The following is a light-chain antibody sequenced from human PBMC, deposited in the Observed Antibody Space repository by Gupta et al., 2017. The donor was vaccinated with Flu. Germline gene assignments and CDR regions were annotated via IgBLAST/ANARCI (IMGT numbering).Light chain of an antibody. CDR3: KSYKNTPSVWV. Sequence: TISCTGSSCNVGGDDDVSWYQQHPGKAPKLLIYYDTNRPSGVSDRFSGSKSGTTASLTITGLQAEDEADYFCKSYKNTPSVWVFGGGTKLTVL. CDR2: YDT. V-gene: IGLV1-40*01. J-gene: IGLJ3*02. CDR1: SCNVGGDDD.